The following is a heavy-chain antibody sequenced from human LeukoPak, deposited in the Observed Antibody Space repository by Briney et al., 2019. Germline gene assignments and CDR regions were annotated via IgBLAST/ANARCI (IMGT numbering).Heavy chain of an antibody. CDR3: ARDLEMATISSATV. V-gene: IGHV1-2*02. Sequence: ASVKVSCKASGYTFTGYYMHWVRQAPGQGLEGMGWINPNSGGTNYAQKFQGRVTMTRDTSISTAYMELSRLRSDDTAVYYCARDLEMATISSATVWGQGTLVTVSS. CDR1: GYTFTGYY. CDR2: INPNSGGT. J-gene: IGHJ4*02. D-gene: IGHD5-24*01.